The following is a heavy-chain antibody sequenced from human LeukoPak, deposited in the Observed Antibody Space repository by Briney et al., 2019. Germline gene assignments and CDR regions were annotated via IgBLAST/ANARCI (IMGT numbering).Heavy chain of an antibody. V-gene: IGHV4-59*08. D-gene: IGHD2-15*01. Sequence: SETLSLTCTVSGGSISSYYWSWIRQPPGKGLEWIGYIYYSGSTNYNPSLKSRVTISVDTSKNQFSLKLSSVTAADTAVYYCARTGYCSGGSCYGTYYYYGMDVWGQGTTVTVSS. CDR2: IYYSGST. CDR1: GGSISSYY. J-gene: IGHJ6*02. CDR3: ARTGYCSGGSCYGTYYYYGMDV.